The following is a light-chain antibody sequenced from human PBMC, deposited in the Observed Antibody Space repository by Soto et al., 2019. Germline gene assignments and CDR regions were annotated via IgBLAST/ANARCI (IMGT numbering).Light chain of an antibody. CDR3: PQRSNWPPT. J-gene: IGKJ4*01. CDR1: HSVSSN. Sequence: ESVLTQSPATLSLSPGERATLSCRASHSVSSNLAWYQQKPGQAPRLLIYDASKRATGIPARFSGSGSGTDVTLPTISRQPEDVAVYYCPQRSNWPPTFGGGTKVDI. V-gene: IGKV3-11*01. CDR2: DAS.